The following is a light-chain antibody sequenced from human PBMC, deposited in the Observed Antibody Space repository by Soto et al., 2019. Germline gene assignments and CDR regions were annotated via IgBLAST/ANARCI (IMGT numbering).Light chain of an antibody. CDR3: QQGYRSPYT. Sequence: DIQMTQSPSSLSASVGDRITITCRASQSISKYLSWYQQKPGKAPKALIYAASSLQSGVPSRFSGSRSGTDFTLTISNLQSEDFVIYLLQQGYRSPYTFGPGTRLEI. V-gene: IGKV1-39*01. CDR2: AAS. CDR1: QSISKY. J-gene: IGKJ2*01.